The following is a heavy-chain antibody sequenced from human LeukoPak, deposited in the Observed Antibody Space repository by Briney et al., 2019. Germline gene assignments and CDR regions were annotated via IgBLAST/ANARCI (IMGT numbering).Heavy chain of an antibody. CDR2: TYYRSKWYN. J-gene: IGHJ1*01. D-gene: IGHD3-22*01. V-gene: IGHV6-1*01. CDR3: PRDGFYFDSSGSSSGKYFQH. Sequence: SQTLSLTCAISGDSVSSNSAAWNWIRQSPSRGLEWLGRTYYRSKWYNDYAISVKSRITINPDTSKNQFSLQLNSVTPEDTAVYYCPRDGFYFDSSGSSSGKYFQHWGQGTLVTVSS. CDR1: GDSVSSNSAA.